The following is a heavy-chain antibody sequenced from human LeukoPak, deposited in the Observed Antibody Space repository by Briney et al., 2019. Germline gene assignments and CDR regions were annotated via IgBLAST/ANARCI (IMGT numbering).Heavy chain of an antibody. Sequence: GGSLRLSCAASGFTFSSFAMTWVRQAPGKGLEWVAVISYDGSNKYYADSVKGRFTISRDNSKNTVYLQMNSLKTEDTAIYYCAKVRSSGWHEPYHYYSMDVWGQGTTVIVSS. CDR2: ISYDGSNK. V-gene: IGHV3-30*18. CDR3: AKVRSSGWHEPYHYYSMDV. CDR1: GFTFSSFA. D-gene: IGHD6-19*01. J-gene: IGHJ6*02.